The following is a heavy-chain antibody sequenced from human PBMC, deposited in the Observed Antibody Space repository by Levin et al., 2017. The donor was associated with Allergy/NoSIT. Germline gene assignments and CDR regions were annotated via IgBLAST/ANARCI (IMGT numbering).Heavy chain of an antibody. CDR3: ANINLPDY. V-gene: IGHV3-23*01. CDR1: GFTFSSYA. D-gene: IGHD1-1*01. Sequence: LSLTCAASGFTFSSYAMSWVRQAPGKGLEWVSAISGSGGSTYYADSVKGRFTISRDNSKNTLYLQMNSLRAEDTAVYYCANINLPDYWGQGTLVTVSS. CDR2: ISGSGGST. J-gene: IGHJ4*02.